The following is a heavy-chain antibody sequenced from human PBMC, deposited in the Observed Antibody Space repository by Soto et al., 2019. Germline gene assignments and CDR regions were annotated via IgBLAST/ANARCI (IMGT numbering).Heavy chain of an antibody. Sequence: QVRLVESGGGVVQPGRSLRLSCTASGFSFSSYAMYWFRQPPGKGLEWVAVISKDGMNKNYADSVKGRVTVSRDNANYSLDLQLNSLRGEDTAMYYCARDMYSSDYFVKWFEPWVQGTLVTASS. CDR2: ISKDGMNK. J-gene: IGHJ5*02. CDR1: GFSFSSYA. V-gene: IGHV3-30*04. CDR3: ARDMYSSDYFVKWFEP. D-gene: IGHD6-19*01.